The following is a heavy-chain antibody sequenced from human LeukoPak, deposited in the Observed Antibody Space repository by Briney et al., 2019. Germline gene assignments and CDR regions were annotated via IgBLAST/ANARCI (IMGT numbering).Heavy chain of an antibody. CDR3: AKDLATKYALDY. D-gene: IGHD2-8*01. J-gene: IGHJ4*02. CDR1: GFTFSSNA. CDR2: ISYEGSTI. V-gene: IGHV3-30*18. Sequence: GGSLRLSCAASGFTFSSNAMHWVRQAPGRGLEWVAFISYEGSTIYYADSVKGRFTISRDNSKNTLSLQMHSLRAEDTAVYYCAKDLATKYALDYWGQGTLATVSS.